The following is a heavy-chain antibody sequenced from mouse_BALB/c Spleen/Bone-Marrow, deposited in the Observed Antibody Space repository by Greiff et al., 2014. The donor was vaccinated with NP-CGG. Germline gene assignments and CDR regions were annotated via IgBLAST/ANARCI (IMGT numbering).Heavy chain of an antibody. D-gene: IGHD1-1*02. CDR2: ISDGGTYT. CDR1: GFTFSDFY. V-gene: IGHV5-4*02. Sequence: EVMLVESGGGLVKPGGSLKLSCAASGFTFSDFYMFWFRQTQEKRLEWVATISDGGTYTYYPDSVKGRFTISRDNAKNNLYLQMSSLKSEDTAMYYCARSGERYGAMDYWGQGTSVTVSS. J-gene: IGHJ4*01. CDR3: ARSGERYGAMDY.